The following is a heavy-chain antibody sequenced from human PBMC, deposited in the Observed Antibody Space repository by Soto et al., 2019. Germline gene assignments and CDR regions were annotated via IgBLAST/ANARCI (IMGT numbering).Heavy chain of an antibody. CDR2: IYYSGST. Sequence: SETLSLTCTVSGGSISSYYWSWIRQPPGKGLEWNGYIYYSGSTNYNPSLKSRVTISVDTSKNQFSLKLSSVTAADTAVYYCARAVVVAATAWCYFDYWGQGTLVTVSS. CDR1: GGSISSYY. CDR3: ARAVVVAATAWCYFDY. D-gene: IGHD2-15*01. J-gene: IGHJ4*02. V-gene: IGHV4-59*08.